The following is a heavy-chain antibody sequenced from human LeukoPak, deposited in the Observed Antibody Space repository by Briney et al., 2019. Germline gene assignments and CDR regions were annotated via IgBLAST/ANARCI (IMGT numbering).Heavy chain of an antibody. Sequence: SETLSLTCTVSGGSISSSTYYWGWIRQPPGKGLEWIGSIFYSGITYYNPSLKSRVTISVDASKNQFSLKLSSVTAADTAVYYCARQREYSYGFPDYWGQGPLVTVSS. D-gene: IGHD5-18*01. CDR1: GGSISSSTYY. V-gene: IGHV4-39*01. J-gene: IGHJ4*02. CDR3: ARQREYSYGFPDY. CDR2: IFYSGIT.